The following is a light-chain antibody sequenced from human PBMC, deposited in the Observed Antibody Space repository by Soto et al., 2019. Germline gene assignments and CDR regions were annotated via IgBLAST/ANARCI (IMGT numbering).Light chain of an antibody. CDR2: EVS. V-gene: IGLV2-14*01. J-gene: IGLJ3*02. CDR1: SSDVGGYNF. Sequence: QSALTQPPSVSGSPGQSITISCTGTSSDVGGYNFVSWYQQHPGKAPKLMIYEVSNRPSGVSDRFSGSKSGNTASLTISGLQTEDEADYYCSSYTGSFTGVFGGGTKLTFL. CDR3: SSYTGSFTGV.